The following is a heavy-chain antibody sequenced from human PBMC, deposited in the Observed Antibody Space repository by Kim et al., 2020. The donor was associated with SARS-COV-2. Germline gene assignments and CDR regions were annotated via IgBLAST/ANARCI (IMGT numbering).Heavy chain of an antibody. CDR3: AREGDGYNSFDY. V-gene: IGHV1-69*04. J-gene: IGHJ4*02. D-gene: IGHD5-12*01. Sequence: YATKFKGRVTITADKSKSTAYMELSSLRSEDTAVYYCAREGDGYNSFDYWGQGTLVTVSS.